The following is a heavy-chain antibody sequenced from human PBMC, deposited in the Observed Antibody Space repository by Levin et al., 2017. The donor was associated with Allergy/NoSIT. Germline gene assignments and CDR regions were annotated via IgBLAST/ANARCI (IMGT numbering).Heavy chain of an antibody. V-gene: IGHV2-70*11. CDR2: IDWDDDK. D-gene: IGHD3-10*01. Sequence: QTLSLTCTFSGFSLTTSGMCVSWIRQPPGNALEWLARIDWDDDKYYSTSLKTRLTISRDTSKNQVVLTMTSMDPVDTATYYCARGKNHYYGRGFDYWGQGTPVTVSS. CDR3: ARGKNHYYGRGFDY. CDR1: GFSLTTSGMC. J-gene: IGHJ4*02.